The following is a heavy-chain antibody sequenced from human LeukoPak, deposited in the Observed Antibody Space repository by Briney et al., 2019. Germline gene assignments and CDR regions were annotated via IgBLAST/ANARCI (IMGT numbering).Heavy chain of an antibody. D-gene: IGHD2/OR15-2a*01. CDR2: IYHSGST. CDR1: GGSINNYY. J-gene: IGHJ4*02. Sequence: SETLSLTCTVSGGSINNYYWSWIRQPPGKGLEWIGYIYHSGSTYYNPSLKSRVTISVDRSKNQFSLKLSSVTAADTAVYYCARSPALLSFDYWGQGTLVTVSS. V-gene: IGHV4-59*12. CDR3: ARSPALLSFDY.